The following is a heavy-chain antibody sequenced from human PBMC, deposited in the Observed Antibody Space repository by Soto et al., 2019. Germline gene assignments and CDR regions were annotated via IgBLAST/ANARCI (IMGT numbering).Heavy chain of an antibody. J-gene: IGHJ4*02. CDR3: VGGGLPYFDY. D-gene: IGHD3-16*01. Sequence: EVQVVESGGGLVQPGGSLRLSCAASGFSFTNFEMNWVRQTPGKGLEWLAYITGGGGTTYYADSVKGRFTISRDNTKNSLFLQMTSLRDEDTGVYFCVGGGLPYFDYWGQGVLVTVSS. CDR2: ITGGGGTT. CDR1: GFSFTNFE. V-gene: IGHV3-48*03.